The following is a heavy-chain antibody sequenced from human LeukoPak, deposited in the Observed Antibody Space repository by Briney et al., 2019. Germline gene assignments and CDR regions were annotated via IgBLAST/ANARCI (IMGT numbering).Heavy chain of an antibody. V-gene: IGHV3-49*04. J-gene: IGHJ4*02. D-gene: IGHD1-26*01. CDR3: TRARALDIVGATEWYYFDY. CDR2: IRSKVYGGTT. Sequence: PGGSLRLSCSASGFTFGDYVMGWVRQAPGKGLEWLGFIRSKVYGGTTGYAASVKGRFTFSRDDSNSIAHLHMNSLRTDDTAVYYCTRARALDIVGATEWYYFDYWGQGTLVTVSS. CDR1: GFTFGDYV.